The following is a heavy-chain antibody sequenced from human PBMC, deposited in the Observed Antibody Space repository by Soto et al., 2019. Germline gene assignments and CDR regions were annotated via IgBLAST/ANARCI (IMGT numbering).Heavy chain of an antibody. CDR1: GFTFSNAW. CDR3: TPRPYALVRGLDY. CDR2: IKSKTDGGTT. J-gene: IGHJ4*02. V-gene: IGHV3-15*01. D-gene: IGHD3-10*01. Sequence: GGSLRLSCAASGFTFSNAWMSWVRQAPGKGLEWVGRIKSKTDGGTTDYAAPVKGRFTISRDDSKNTLYLQMNSLKTEDTAVYYCTPRPYALVRGLDYWGQGTLVTVSS.